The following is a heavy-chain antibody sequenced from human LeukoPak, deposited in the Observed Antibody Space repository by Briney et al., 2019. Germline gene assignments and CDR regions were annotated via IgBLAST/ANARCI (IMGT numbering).Heavy chain of an antibody. CDR2: INHSGST. D-gene: IGHD3-10*01. V-gene: IGHV4-34*01. J-gene: IGHJ5*02. CDR1: GGSFSGYY. Sequence: SETLSLTCAVYGGSFSGYYWSWIRQPPGKGLEWIGEINHSGSTNYNPSLKSRVTISVDTSKNRFSLKLSSVTAADTAVYYCARHVRLLWFGNNWFDPWGQGTLVTVSS. CDR3: ARHVRLLWFGNNWFDP.